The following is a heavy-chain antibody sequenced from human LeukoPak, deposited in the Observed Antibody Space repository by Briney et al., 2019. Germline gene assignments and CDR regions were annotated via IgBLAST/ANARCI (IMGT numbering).Heavy chain of an antibody. CDR2: IYYSGST. CDR1: GGSISSYY. CDR3: AREKMVRGVIIFDY. V-gene: IGHV4-59*12. J-gene: IGHJ4*02. D-gene: IGHD3-10*01. Sequence: PSETLSLTCTVSGGSISSYYWSWIRQPPGKGLEWIGYIYYSGSTNYNPSLKSRVTISVDTSKNQFSLKLSSVTAADTAVYYCAREKMVRGVIIFDYWGQGTLVTVSS.